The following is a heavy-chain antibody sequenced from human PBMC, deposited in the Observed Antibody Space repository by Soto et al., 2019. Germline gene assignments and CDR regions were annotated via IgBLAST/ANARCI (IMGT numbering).Heavy chain of an antibody. D-gene: IGHD4-4*01. J-gene: IGHJ6*02. Sequence: SVKVSCKASGGTFSSYAISWVRQAPGQGLEWMGGIIPIFGTANYAQKFQGRVTITADESTSTAYMELSSLRSEDTAVYYCARRGGADYSNSQYYYYYGMDVWGQGTTVTVS. CDR2: IIPIFGTA. CDR3: ARRGGADYSNSQYYYYYGMDV. V-gene: IGHV1-69*13. CDR1: GGTFSSYA.